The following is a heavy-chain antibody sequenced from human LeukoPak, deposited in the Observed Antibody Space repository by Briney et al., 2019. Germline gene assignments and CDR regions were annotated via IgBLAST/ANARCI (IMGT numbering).Heavy chain of an antibody. CDR1: GGTFSSYA. J-gene: IGHJ6*03. D-gene: IGHD3-10*01. Sequence: GASVKVSCKASGGTFSSYAISWVRQAPGQGLEWMGRIIPIFGTANYAQKFQGRVTITTDESTSTAYMELSSLRSEDTAVYYCASARFGPDYYYYYMDVWGKGTTVTVSS. CDR3: ASARFGPDYYYYYMDV. V-gene: IGHV1-69*05. CDR2: IIPIFGTA.